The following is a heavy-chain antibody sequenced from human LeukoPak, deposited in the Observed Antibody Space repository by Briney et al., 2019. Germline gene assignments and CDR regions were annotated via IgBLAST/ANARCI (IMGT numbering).Heavy chain of an antibody. CDR2: ISYDGINK. J-gene: IGHJ4*02. Sequence: GGSLRLSCAASGLIFSNYGMHWVRQAPGTGLDWVAFISYDGINKFYADSVKGRFTISSDNSKTTLYLQTSSLRAEDTAVYYCARGFYNNGWYYFDYWGQGSLVTVSS. V-gene: IGHV3-33*01. CDR3: ARGFYNNGWYYFDY. D-gene: IGHD6-19*01. CDR1: GLIFSNYG.